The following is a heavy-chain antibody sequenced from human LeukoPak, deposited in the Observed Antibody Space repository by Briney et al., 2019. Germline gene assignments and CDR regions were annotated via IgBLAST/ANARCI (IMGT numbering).Heavy chain of an antibody. CDR1: GFTFSNYW. Sequence: GGSLRLSCAASGFTFSNYWMHWVRQAPGKGPEWVATIKGEGREKYYVASVKGRFTNSRDNAQNSLYLQMNSLRAEDTAVYYCARGGYWNFEYWGQGTLVTVSS. J-gene: IGHJ4*02. CDR3: ARGGYWNFEY. D-gene: IGHD3-22*01. CDR2: IKGEGREK. V-gene: IGHV3-7*05.